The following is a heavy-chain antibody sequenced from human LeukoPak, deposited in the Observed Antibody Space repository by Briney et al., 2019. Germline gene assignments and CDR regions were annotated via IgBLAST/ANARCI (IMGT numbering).Heavy chain of an antibody. CDR3: AKEHYYDSGSYPDY. J-gene: IGHJ4*02. D-gene: IGHD3-10*01. CDR1: GFTFSSYG. V-gene: IGHV3-30*18. CDR2: VSYDGSNK. Sequence: GGSLRLSCAASGFTFSSYGMHWVRQAPDKGLEWVAVVSYDGSNKDYADSVKGRFTISRDNSKNTLYLQMNSLRADDTAVYYCAKEHYYDSGSYPDYWGQGTLVTVSS.